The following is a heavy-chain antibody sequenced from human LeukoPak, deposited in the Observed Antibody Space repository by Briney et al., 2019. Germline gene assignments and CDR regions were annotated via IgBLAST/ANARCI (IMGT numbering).Heavy chain of an antibody. CDR2: ISAYNGNT. J-gene: IGHJ5*02. CDR1: GYTFTSYG. V-gene: IGHV1-18*01. Sequence: ASVKVSCKASGYTFTSYGISWVRQAPGQGLEWMGWISAYNGNTNYAQKLQGRVTMTTDTSTSTAYMELRSLRSDDTAVYYCARDRDDFWGGYTGPDWFDPWGQGTLVTVSS. D-gene: IGHD3-3*01. CDR3: ARDRDDFWGGYTGPDWFDP.